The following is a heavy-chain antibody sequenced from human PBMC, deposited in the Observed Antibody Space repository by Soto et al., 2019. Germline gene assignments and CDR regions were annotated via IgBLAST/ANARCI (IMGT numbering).Heavy chain of an antibody. J-gene: IGHJ4*02. CDR1: GGSISSGVYY. CDR3: ASDYGDYYFDY. Sequence: TLSLTCTVSGGSISSGVYYWSWIRQHPGKGLEWIGYIYYSGSTYYNPSLKSRVTISVDTSKNQFSLKLSSVTAADTAVHYCASDYGDYYFDYWGQGTLVTVSS. V-gene: IGHV4-31*03. CDR2: IYYSGST. D-gene: IGHD4-17*01.